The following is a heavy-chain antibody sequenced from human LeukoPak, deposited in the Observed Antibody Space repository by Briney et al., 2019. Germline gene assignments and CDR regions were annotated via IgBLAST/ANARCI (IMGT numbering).Heavy chain of an antibody. J-gene: IGHJ4*02. D-gene: IGHD3-16*01. V-gene: IGHV3-30*02. Sequence: GGSLRLSCVASGFTFSSYGMHWVRQAPGKGLEWVAFIRYDGSNKYYADSVKGRFTISRDNSKNTLYVQMNSLRAEDTAVYYCTRRGDSWGQGTLVTVSS. CDR2: IRYDGSNK. CDR1: GFTFSSYG. CDR3: TRRGDS.